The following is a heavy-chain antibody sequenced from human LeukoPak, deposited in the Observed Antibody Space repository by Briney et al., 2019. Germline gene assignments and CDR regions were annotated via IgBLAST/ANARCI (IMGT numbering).Heavy chain of an antibody. Sequence: SETLSLTCTVSGGTISSSSYYWGWIRQPPGKGLEWMGSIYYSGSTYYNPSLKSRVTISVDTSKNQFSLKLSSVTAADTAVYYCARDRRGGTYYDYVWGSYHDAFDIWGQGTMVTVSS. J-gene: IGHJ3*02. CDR2: IYYSGST. CDR3: ARDRRGGTYYDYVWGSYHDAFDI. CDR1: GGTISSSSYY. V-gene: IGHV4-39*07. D-gene: IGHD3-16*02.